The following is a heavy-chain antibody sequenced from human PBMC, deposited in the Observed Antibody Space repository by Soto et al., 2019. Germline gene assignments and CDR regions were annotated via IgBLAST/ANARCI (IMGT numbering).Heavy chain of an antibody. D-gene: IGHD3-16*02. Sequence: ASVKVSCKASGGTFSSYAISWVRQAPGQGLEWMGGIIPIFGTASYAQKFQGRVTITADESTSTAYMELSSLRSEDTAVYYCARAVVIGIYYYYYGMDVWGQGTTVTVSS. CDR2: IIPIFGTA. CDR3: ARAVVIGIYYYYYGMDV. J-gene: IGHJ6*02. CDR1: GGTFSSYA. V-gene: IGHV1-69*13.